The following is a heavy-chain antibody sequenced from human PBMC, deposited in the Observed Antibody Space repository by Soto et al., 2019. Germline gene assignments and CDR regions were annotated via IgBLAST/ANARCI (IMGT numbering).Heavy chain of an antibody. CDR1: GYTFTSYA. CDR3: ARDWEGGYYYYYMDV. V-gene: IGHV1-3*01. D-gene: IGHD1-26*01. J-gene: IGHJ6*03. Sequence: GAXVKVSCKASGYTFTSYAMHWVRQAPGQRLEWMGWINAGNGNTKYSQKFQGRVTITRDTSASTAYMELSSLRSEDTAVYYCARDWEGGYYYYYMDVWGKGTTVTVSS. CDR2: INAGNGNT.